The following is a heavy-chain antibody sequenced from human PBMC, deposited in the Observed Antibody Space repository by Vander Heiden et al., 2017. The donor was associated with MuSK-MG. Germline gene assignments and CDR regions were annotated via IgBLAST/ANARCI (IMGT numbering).Heavy chain of an antibody. CDR3: ARDGYSSGWFLGMDV. Sequence: EVQLVESGGGLVQPGGSLRLSCAASGFTFSDYSMNWVRQAPGKGLEWVAYISTRSRTIYYADSVEGRFTISSDNAQISLYLQMNGLRAEDTAVYYCARDGYSSGWFLGMDVWGQGTTVTVSS. CDR2: ISTRSRTI. D-gene: IGHD6-19*01. J-gene: IGHJ6*02. CDR1: GFTFSDYS. V-gene: IGHV3-48*04.